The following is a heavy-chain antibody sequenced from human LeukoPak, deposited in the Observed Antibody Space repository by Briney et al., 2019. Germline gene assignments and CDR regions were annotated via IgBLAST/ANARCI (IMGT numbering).Heavy chain of an antibody. Sequence: ASVKVSCKASGGTFSSYAISWVRQAPGQGLEWMGRIIPILGIANYAQKFQGRVTITADKSTSTAYMELSSLRSEDTAVYYCARDYYDSSGFWFDPWGQGTLVTVSS. J-gene: IGHJ5*02. CDR2: IIPILGIA. V-gene: IGHV1-69*04. CDR1: GGTFSSYA. D-gene: IGHD3-22*01. CDR3: ARDYYDSSGFWFDP.